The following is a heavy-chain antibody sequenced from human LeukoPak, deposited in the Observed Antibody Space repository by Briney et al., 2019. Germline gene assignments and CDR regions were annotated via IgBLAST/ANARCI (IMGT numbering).Heavy chain of an antibody. V-gene: IGHV3-15*01. CDR2: IKSKTDGGTT. Sequence: GGSLRLSCAASGFTFSNAWMSWVRQAPGKGLEWVGRIKSKTDGGTTDYAAPVKGRFTISRDDSKNTLYLQMNNLRAEDTAVYYCAKVAIVGATGLDYWGQGTLVTVSS. D-gene: IGHD1-26*01. J-gene: IGHJ4*02. CDR1: GFTFSNAW. CDR3: AKVAIVGATGLDY.